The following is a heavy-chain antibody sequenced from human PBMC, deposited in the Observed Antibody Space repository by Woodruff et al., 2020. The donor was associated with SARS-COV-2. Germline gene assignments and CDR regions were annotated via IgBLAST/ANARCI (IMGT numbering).Heavy chain of an antibody. Sequence: WGNTNTGNPTYAQGFTGRFVFSLDTSVSTAYLQISSLKAEDTAVYYCARGGYSGYVFLDYWGQGTLVT. CDR3: ARGGYSGYVFLDY. J-gene: IGHJ4*02. D-gene: IGHD5-12*01. V-gene: IGHV7-4-1*02. CDR2: GNTNTGNP.